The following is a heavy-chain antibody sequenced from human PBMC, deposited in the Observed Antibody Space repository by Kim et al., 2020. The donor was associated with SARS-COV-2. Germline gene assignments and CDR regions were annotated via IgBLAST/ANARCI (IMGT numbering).Heavy chain of an antibody. Sequence: GGSLRLSCAASGFTFSSYSMNWVRQAPGKGLEWVSSISSSNSYIYYADSVKGRFTISRDNAKNSLYLQMNSLRAEDTAVYYCAGGWGATTAAVWGQGTTVTVSS. D-gene: IGHD5-12*01. CDR3: AGGWGATTAAV. V-gene: IGHV3-21*04. CDR1: GFTFSSYS. CDR2: ISSSNSYI. J-gene: IGHJ6*02.